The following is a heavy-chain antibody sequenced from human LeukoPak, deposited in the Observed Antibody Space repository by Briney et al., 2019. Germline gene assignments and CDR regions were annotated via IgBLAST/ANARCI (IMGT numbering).Heavy chain of an antibody. J-gene: IGHJ4*02. D-gene: IGHD4-17*01. V-gene: IGHV1-69*02. CDR1: GYTFTGYY. CDR3: ARSTTVTTDY. CDR2: IIPILGIA. Sequence: ASVKVSCKASGYTFTGYYIHWVRQAPGQGLEWMGRIIPILGIANYAQKFQGRVTITADKSTSTAYMELSSLRSEDTAVYYCARSTTVTTDYWGQGTLVTVSS.